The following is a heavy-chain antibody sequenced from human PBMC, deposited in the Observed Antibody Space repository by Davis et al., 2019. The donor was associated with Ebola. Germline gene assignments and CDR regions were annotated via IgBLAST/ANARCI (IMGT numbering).Heavy chain of an antibody. D-gene: IGHD5-12*01. J-gene: IGHJ3*02. CDR1: GGSFSGYY. CDR2: INHSGST. Sequence: PGGSLRLSCAVYGGSFSGYYWSWIRQPPGKGLEWIGEINHSGSTNYNPSLKSRVTISVDTSKNQFSLKLSSVTAADTAVYYCARVPYSGYDRRDAFDIWGQGTMVTVSS. V-gene: IGHV4-34*01. CDR3: ARVPYSGYDRRDAFDI.